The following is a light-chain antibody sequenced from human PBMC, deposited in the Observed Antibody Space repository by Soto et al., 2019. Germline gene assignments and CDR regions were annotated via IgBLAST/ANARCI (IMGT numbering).Light chain of an antibody. CDR2: DVN. J-gene: IGLJ1*01. Sequence: QSVLTQPRSVSGSPGQSVAISCTGTSSDVGGYNYVSWYQQHPGKAPKVMIFDVNKRPSGVPDRFSGSKSGNTASLTISGLQAEDEADYSCCSYAGRYTYVFGTGTKVTVL. V-gene: IGLV2-11*01. CDR3: CSYAGRYTYV. CDR1: SSDVGGYNY.